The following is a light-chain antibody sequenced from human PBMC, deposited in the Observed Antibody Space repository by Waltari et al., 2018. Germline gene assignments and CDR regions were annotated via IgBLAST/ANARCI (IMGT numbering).Light chain of an antibody. V-gene: IGKV4-1*01. J-gene: IGKJ1*01. Sequence: DIVMTQSPDSLAVTLGERATVHCKSSHRVLYHSNNKNYLAWYQQKPAQPPKLLISWASTRESGVPDRFSGSGSGTDFTLTISSLQAEDVAVYHCQQYYNTPPTFGQGTKVEIK. CDR1: HRVLYHSNNKNY. CDR2: WAS. CDR3: QQYYNTPPT.